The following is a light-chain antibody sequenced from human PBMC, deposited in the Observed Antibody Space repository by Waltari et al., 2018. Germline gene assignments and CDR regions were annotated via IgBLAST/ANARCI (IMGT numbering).Light chain of an antibody. Sequence: QSALTQPASVSGSPGQSITISCTGTSSDVGGYNYVSWYQQHPGKAPKPMIYDVSNRPSGVSNRFSCSKSGNTASLTISGLQAEDEADYYCSSYTSSSTRVFGTGTKVTVL. V-gene: IGLV2-14*03. CDR3: SSYTSSSTRV. J-gene: IGLJ1*01. CDR1: SSDVGGYNY. CDR2: DVS.